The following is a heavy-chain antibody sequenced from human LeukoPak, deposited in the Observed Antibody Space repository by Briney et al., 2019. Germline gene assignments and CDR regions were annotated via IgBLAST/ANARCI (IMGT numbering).Heavy chain of an antibody. CDR3: ARGHIVSGGGCYFDN. Sequence: SETLSLTCTVSGGSISSSSYYWGWIRQPPGKGLEWIGSIYYSGSTYYNPSLKSRVTISTDTSKNQFSLKLSAVTAADTAMYYCARGHIVSGGGCYFDNWGQGTLVTVSS. D-gene: IGHD2-15*01. CDR1: GGSISSSSYY. J-gene: IGHJ4*02. CDR2: IYYSGST. V-gene: IGHV4-39*07.